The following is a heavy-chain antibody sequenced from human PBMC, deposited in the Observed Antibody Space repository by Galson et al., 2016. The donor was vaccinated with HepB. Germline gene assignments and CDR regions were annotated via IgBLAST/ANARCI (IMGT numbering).Heavy chain of an antibody. V-gene: IGHV1-18*01. CDR1: GYTFTSYG. J-gene: IGHJ4*02. CDR3: ARGHDYGGNNDY. D-gene: IGHD4-23*01. CDR2: ISAYNGNT. Sequence: VKVSCKASGYTFTSYGINWVRQAPGQGPEWMGWISAYNGNTNYAQKLQGRVTMTTDTSTSTAYMALRSLRSDDTAVYYCARGHDYGGNNDYWGQGTLVTVSS.